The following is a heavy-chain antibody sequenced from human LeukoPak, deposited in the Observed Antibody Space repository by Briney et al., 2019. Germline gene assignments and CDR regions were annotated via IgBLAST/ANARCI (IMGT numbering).Heavy chain of an antibody. D-gene: IGHD3-22*01. CDR1: GGSISSGDYY. V-gene: IGHV4-30-4*01. J-gene: IGHJ5*02. Sequence: SSETLSLTCTVSGGSISSGDYYWSWIRQPPGKGLEWIGYIYYSGSTYYNPSLKSRVTISVDTSKNQFSLKLSSVTAADTAVYYCAQYYYDSSGYNWFDPWGQGTLVTVSS. CDR2: IYYSGST. CDR3: AQYYYDSSGYNWFDP.